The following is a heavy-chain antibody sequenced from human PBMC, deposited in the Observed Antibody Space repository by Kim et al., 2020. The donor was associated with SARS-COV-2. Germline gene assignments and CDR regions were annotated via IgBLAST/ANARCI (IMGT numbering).Heavy chain of an antibody. V-gene: IGHV7-4-1*02. CDR1: GYTFTNFA. D-gene: IGHD3-10*01. Sequence: ASVKVSCKASGYTFTNFAMNWVRQAPGQGLEWMGWINTNTGNPTYAQGFTGRFVFSLDTSVSTAYLQISSLKAEDTAVYYCARMMWDGSGNGGWFDPWGQGTLVTVSS. J-gene: IGHJ5*02. CDR2: INTNTGNP. CDR3: ARMMWDGSGNGGWFDP.